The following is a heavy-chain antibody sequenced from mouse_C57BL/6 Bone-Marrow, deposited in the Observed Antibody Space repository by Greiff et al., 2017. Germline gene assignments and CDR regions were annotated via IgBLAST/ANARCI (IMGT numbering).Heavy chain of an antibody. D-gene: IGHD2-2*01. Sequence: QVQLKESGPELARPGASVKLSCKASGYTFTSYGISWVKQRTGQGLEWIGEIYPRSGNTYYNEKFKGKATLTADKSSSTAYLELRSLTSEDSAVYFCAREGYYYAMDYWGQGTSVTVSS. CDR2: IYPRSGNT. CDR3: AREGYYYAMDY. CDR1: GYTFTSYG. J-gene: IGHJ4*01. V-gene: IGHV1-81*01.